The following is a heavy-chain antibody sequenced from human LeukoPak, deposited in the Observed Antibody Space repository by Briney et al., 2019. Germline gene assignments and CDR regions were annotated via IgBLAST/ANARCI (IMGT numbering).Heavy chain of an antibody. CDR2: INTVASYV. Sequence: PGGSLRLSCAASGFTFSSYSFNSVRQAPGKGLEWVSSINTVASYVYYADSVRGRFTISRDNAENSLWLQMNGLRAEDSAVYYCARLRRNSDRSGFYYYYDNWGQGTLVTVSS. CDR3: ARLRRNSDRSGFYYYYDN. J-gene: IGHJ4*02. V-gene: IGHV3-21*01. D-gene: IGHD3-22*01. CDR1: GFTFSSYS.